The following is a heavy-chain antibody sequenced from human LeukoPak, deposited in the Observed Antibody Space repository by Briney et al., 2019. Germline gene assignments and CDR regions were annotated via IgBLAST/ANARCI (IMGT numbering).Heavy chain of an antibody. Sequence: ETLSLTCTVSGGSISSYYWSWIRQPPGKGLEWIGRIYTSGSTNYNPSLKSRVTMSVDTSKNQFSLKLSSVTAANTAVYYCARDITSVAGHYYYGMDVWGQGTTVTVSS. V-gene: IGHV4-4*07. J-gene: IGHJ6*02. CDR3: ARDITSVAGHYYYGMDV. CDR1: GGSISSYY. CDR2: IYTSGST. D-gene: IGHD3-10*01.